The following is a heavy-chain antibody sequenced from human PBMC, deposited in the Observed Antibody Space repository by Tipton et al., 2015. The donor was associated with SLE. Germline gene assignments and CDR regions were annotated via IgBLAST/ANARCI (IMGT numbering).Heavy chain of an antibody. CDR2: IYYSGST. CDR3: ARDWCSSTSCYGYYYMDV. J-gene: IGHJ6*03. V-gene: IGHV4-59*12. D-gene: IGHD2-2*01. CDR1: GGSISSYY. Sequence: TLSLTCTVSGGSISSYYWSWIRQPPGKGLEWIGHIYYSGSTNYNPSLKSRLTISVDTSKNQFSLKLSSVTAADTAVYYCARDWCSSTSCYGYYYMDVWGKGTTVTVSS.